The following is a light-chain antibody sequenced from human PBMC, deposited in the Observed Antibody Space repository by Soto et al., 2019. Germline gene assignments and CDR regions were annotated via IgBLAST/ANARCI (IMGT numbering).Light chain of an antibody. CDR3: QQYHSWPPRT. V-gene: IGLV1-40*01. CDR1: SSNIGAGYD. Sequence: QSVLTQPPSVSGAPGQRVTISCTGSSSNIGAGYDVHWYQQLPGTAPKLLIYGVYTRAPGIPARVSGSGSGTEFTLTISSLQSEDFAVYYCQQYHSWPPRTFGQGTK. J-gene: IGLJ3*02. CDR2: GVY.